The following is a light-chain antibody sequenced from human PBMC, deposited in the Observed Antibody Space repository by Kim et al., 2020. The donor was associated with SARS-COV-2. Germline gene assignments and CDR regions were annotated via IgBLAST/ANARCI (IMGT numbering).Light chain of an antibody. Sequence: GPPATIACTGTSSDVGGYNYVSWYQQHPGKAPKVILYEVNRRPSGVPDRFSGSKSGNTASLTVSGLQAEDEAEYYCISYAGNNVYVFGTGTKVTVL. CDR2: EVN. J-gene: IGLJ6*01. CDR3: ISYAGNNVYV. CDR1: SSDVGGYNY. V-gene: IGLV2-8*01.